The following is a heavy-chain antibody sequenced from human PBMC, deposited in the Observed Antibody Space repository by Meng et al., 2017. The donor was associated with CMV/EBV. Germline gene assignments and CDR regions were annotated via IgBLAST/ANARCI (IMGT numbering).Heavy chain of an antibody. CDR3: ARVGGVVPAYYYGMDV. V-gene: IGHV1-46*01. D-gene: IGHD2-2*01. CDR2: INPSDGNT. CDR1: GYTFITYY. Sequence: ASVKVSCKSSGYTFITYYMNWVRQAPGQGLEWMGIINPSDGNTKYAQKFRGRVTLTRDTSTSTVYMELGSLRSEDTAVYYCARVGGVVPAYYYGMDVWGQGTTVTVSS. J-gene: IGHJ6*02.